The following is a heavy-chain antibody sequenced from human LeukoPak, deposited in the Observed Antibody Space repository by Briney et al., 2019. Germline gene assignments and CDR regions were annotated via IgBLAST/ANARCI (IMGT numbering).Heavy chain of an antibody. V-gene: IGHV1-2*02. CDR3: ARVGDGLNDAFDI. J-gene: IGHJ3*02. CDR2: INPNSGGT. Sequence: ASVKVSCKASGYTFTGYYMHWVRHAPGQGLEWMGWINPNSGGTNYAQKFQGRVTMTRDTSISTAYMELSRLRSDDTAVYYCARVGDGLNDAFDIWGQGTMVTVSS. CDR1: GYTFTGYY. D-gene: IGHD5-24*01.